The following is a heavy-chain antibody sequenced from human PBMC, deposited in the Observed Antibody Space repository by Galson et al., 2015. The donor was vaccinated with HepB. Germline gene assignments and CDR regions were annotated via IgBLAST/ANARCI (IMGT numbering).Heavy chain of an antibody. J-gene: IGHJ5*02. Sequence: SLRLSCAASGFTFSSYSMNWVRQAPGKGLEWVSSISSSSSYIYYADSVKGRFTISRDNAKNSLYLQMNSLRAEDTAVYYCARAGYYYGSGSYSDPWGQGTLVTVSS. CDR3: ARAGYYYGSGSYSDP. CDR2: ISSSSSYI. V-gene: IGHV3-21*01. CDR1: GFTFSSYS. D-gene: IGHD3-10*01.